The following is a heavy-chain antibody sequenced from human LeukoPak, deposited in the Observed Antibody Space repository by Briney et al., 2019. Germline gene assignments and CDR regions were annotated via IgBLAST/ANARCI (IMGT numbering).Heavy chain of an antibody. CDR2: IYYSGST. CDR3: ARPVPRYLSHYYYMDV. CDR1: GGSISSSSYY. D-gene: IGHD2-2*02. Sequence: SETLSLTCTVSGGSISSSSYYWGWIRQPPGKGLEWIGSIYYSGSTYYNPSLKSRVTISVDTSKNQFSLKLSSVTAADTAVYYRARPVPRYLSHYYYMDVWGKGTTVTVSS. J-gene: IGHJ6*03. V-gene: IGHV4-39*01.